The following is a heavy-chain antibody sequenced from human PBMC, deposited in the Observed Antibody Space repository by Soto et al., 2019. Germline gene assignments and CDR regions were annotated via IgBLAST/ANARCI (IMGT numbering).Heavy chain of an antibody. D-gene: IGHD2-2*01. J-gene: IGHJ6*02. V-gene: IGHV4-34*01. CDR2: INHSGST. Sequence: SETLSLTCAVYGGSFSVYYWTWIRQPPGKGLEWIGEINHSGSTNYSPSLKSRVTISVDTSKNQFSLKLSFVTAADTAVFYCATGFCTSTRCTDYGMDVWGQVTRVPVSS. CDR3: ATGFCTSTRCTDYGMDV. CDR1: GGSFSVYY.